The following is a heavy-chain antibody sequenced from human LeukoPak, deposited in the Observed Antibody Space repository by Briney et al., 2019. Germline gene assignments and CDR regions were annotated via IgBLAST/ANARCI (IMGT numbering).Heavy chain of an antibody. J-gene: IGHJ4*02. CDR1: GYTFTSYG. CDR2: ISAYNGNT. D-gene: IGHD3-10*01. Sequence: GASVKVSCKASGYTFTSYGISWVRQAPEQGLEWMGWISAYNGNTNYAQKLQGRVTMTTDTSTSTAYMELRSLRSDDTAVYYCARGPLLWFGELLHYFDYWGQGTLVTVSS. V-gene: IGHV1-18*01. CDR3: ARGPLLWFGELLHYFDY.